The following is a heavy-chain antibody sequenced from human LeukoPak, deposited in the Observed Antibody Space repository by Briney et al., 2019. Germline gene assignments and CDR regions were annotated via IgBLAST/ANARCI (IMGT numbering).Heavy chain of an antibody. CDR2: ISGSSCHT. CDR3: AKVGFSEMEWLLYSDQ. J-gene: IGHJ4*02. CDR1: GLTQSRYA. D-gene: IGHD3-3*01. Sequence: SGGSLRLSCAASGLTQSRYAMIWVRQAPEKGLEGVSAISGSSCHTYYAESVKGRFSNARDNSKNTLYLQMNSLRTEDTAVYYCAKVGFSEMEWLLYSDQWGRGTLVSVS. V-gene: IGHV3-23*01.